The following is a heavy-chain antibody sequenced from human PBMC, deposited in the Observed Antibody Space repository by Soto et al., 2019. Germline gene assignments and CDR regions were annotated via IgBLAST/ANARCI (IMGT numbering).Heavy chain of an antibody. J-gene: IGHJ4*02. CDR3: AHNNYYGSGSVY. CDR1: GSSLNTRGVG. V-gene: IGHV2-5*02. D-gene: IGHD3-10*01. CDR2: IYWDNDK. Sequence: QITLKESGPTLVKPTQTLTLTCAFSGSSLNTRGVGVGGIRQPPGKALEWFALIYWDNDKRYSPSLKSRLTITKDTPKNHVVLMMTDMVPVDTATDYCAHNNYYGSGSVYWGQGTLITVSS.